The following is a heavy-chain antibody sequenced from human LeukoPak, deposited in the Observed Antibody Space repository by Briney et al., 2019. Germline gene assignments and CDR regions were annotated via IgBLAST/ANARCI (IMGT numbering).Heavy chain of an antibody. D-gene: IGHD4-11*01. Sequence: SETLSLTCTVSGGSISSSSYYWGWIRQPPGKGLEWIGSISQGGSTYYNPSLKSRVTISVDTSKNQFSLKLNSVTAADTAVYFCARHSSMTTVTIRPWGQGTLVTVSS. CDR1: GGSISSSSYY. V-gene: IGHV4-39*01. CDR3: ARHSSMTTVTIRP. J-gene: IGHJ5*02. CDR2: ISQGGST.